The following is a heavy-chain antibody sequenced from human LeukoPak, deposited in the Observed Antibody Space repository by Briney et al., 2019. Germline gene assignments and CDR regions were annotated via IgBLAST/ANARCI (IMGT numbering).Heavy chain of an antibody. CDR3: AKGEMATSDFDY. J-gene: IGHJ4*02. V-gene: IGHV3-23*01. D-gene: IGHD5-24*01. CDR2: ISGSGGST. CDR1: GFTFSSYA. Sequence: GGSLRLSCAASGFTFSSYAMSWVRQAPGKGLEWVSAISGSGGSTYYADSVKGRFTISRDSSKNTLYLQMNSLRAEDTAVYYCAKGEMATSDFDYWGQGTLVTVSS.